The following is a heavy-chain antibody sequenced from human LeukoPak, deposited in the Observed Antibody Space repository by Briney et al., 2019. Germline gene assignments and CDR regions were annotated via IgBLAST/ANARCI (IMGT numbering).Heavy chain of an antibody. D-gene: IGHD3-10*01. CDR3: ARDAIRGSGSYYTFEYYYYMDV. V-gene: IGHV3-64*01. J-gene: IGHJ6*03. CDR1: GFTFSSYA. CDR2: ISSNGGST. Sequence: SGGSLRLSCAASGFTFSSYAMHWVRQAPGKGLEYVSAISSNGGSTYYANSVKGRFTISRDNSKNTLYLQMGSLRAEDMAVYYCARDAIRGSGSYYTFEYYYYMDVWGKGTTVTISS.